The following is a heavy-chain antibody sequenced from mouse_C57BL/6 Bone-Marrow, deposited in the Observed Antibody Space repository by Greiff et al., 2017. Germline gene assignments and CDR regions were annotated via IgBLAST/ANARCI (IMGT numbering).Heavy chain of an antibody. CDR1: GYTFTSYW. V-gene: IGHV1-61*01. D-gene: IGHD1-1*01. J-gene: IGHJ2*01. CDR2: IYPSDSDT. Sequence: QVHVKQPGAELVRPGSSVKLSCKASGYTFTSYWMDWVKQRPGQGLEWIGNIYPSDSDTHYNQKFKDKATLTVDTSSSTAYMQLSSLTSEDSAVYYCARGDYGSGFDYWGQGTTLTVSS. CDR3: ARGDYGSGFDY.